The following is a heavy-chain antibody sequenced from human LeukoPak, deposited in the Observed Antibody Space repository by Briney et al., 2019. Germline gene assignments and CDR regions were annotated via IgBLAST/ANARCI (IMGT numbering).Heavy chain of an antibody. CDR3: ARELSNDILTGYSDAFDI. J-gene: IGHJ3*02. D-gene: IGHD3-9*01. Sequence: GGSLRLSCAASGFTFSSYWMSRVRQAPGKGLEWVANIKQDGSEKYYVDSVKGRFTISRDDAKNSLYLQMNSLRAEDTAVYYCARELSNDILTGYSDAFDIWGQGTMVTVSS. CDR1: GFTFSSYW. V-gene: IGHV3-7*03. CDR2: IKQDGSEK.